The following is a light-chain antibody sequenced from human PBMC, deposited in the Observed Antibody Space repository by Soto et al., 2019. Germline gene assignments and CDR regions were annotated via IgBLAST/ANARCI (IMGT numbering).Light chain of an antibody. CDR1: QSVSSN. J-gene: IGKJ4*01. V-gene: IGKV3-15*01. CDR2: DAT. CDR3: QQYKKWPIT. Sequence: EIVMTQSPDILSVSPGERATLSCRARQSVSSNLAWYQQKPGQYPRLLIHDATTRATGIPARFSGSGSGTEFTLTISSLQSEDIAVYYCQQYKKWPITFGGGTRVEVK.